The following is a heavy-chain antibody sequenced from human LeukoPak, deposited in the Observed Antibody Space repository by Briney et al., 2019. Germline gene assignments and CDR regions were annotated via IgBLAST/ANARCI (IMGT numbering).Heavy chain of an antibody. D-gene: IGHD7-27*01. CDR1: GFTFSSYS. CDR2: ISSSSSYI. J-gene: IGHJ5*02. V-gene: IGHV3-21*01. Sequence: PGRSLRLSCAASGFTFSSYSMNWVRQAPGKGLEWVSSISSSSSYIYYADSVKGRFTISRDNAKNSLYLQMNSLRAEDTAVYYCASWGQWAYNWFDPWGQGTLVTVSS. CDR3: ASWGQWAYNWFDP.